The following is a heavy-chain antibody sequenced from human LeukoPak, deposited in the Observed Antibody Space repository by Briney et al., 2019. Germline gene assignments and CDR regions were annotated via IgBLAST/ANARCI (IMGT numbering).Heavy chain of an antibody. J-gene: IGHJ4*02. D-gene: IGHD1-26*01. Sequence: GGSLRLSCAASGFTFSSYAMSWVRQAPGKGLEWVANIKQDGSEKYYVDSVKGRFTISRDNAKNSLYLQMNSLRAEDTAVYYCARVEATRVLGYWGQGTLATVPS. CDR2: IKQDGSEK. V-gene: IGHV3-7*01. CDR3: ARVEATRVLGY. CDR1: GFTFSSYA.